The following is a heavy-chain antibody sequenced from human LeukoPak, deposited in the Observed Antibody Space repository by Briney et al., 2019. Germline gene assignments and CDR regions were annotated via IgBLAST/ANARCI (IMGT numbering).Heavy chain of an antibody. V-gene: IGHV3-11*01. Sequence: PGGSLRLSCAASGLTFSDYYMSWIRQAPGKGLEWVSYISSSGSTIYYADSVKGRFTISRDNAKNSLYLQMNSLRAEDTAVYYCARDSYDILTGPKGENDYWGQGTLVTVSS. D-gene: IGHD3-9*01. CDR3: ARDSYDILTGPKGENDY. CDR1: GLTFSDYY. CDR2: ISSSGSTI. J-gene: IGHJ4*02.